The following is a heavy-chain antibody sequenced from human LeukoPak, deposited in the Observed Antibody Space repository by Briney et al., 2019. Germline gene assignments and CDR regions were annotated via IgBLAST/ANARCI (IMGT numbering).Heavy chain of an antibody. CDR1: GGTFSNYA. CDR3: ARAPYGDYGGDYYYYYMDV. Sequence: ASVKVSCKASGGTFSNYAISWVRQAPGQGLERMGGTIPIFGTVNYGQNFQGRVTITADESTSTAYMELSNLKSEDTAVYYCARAPYGDYGGDYYYYYMDVWGKGTTVTISS. V-gene: IGHV1-69*13. D-gene: IGHD4-17*01. CDR2: TIPIFGTV. J-gene: IGHJ6*03.